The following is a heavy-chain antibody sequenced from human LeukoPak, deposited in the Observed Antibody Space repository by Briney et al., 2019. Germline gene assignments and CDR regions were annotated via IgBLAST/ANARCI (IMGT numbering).Heavy chain of an antibody. CDR2: IKQDGSEK. D-gene: IGHD6-19*01. J-gene: IGHJ4*02. Sequence: GGSLRLSCAASGFTFSSYWMSWVRQAPGKGLEWVANIKQDGSEKYYVDSVKGRFTISRDNAKNSLYLQMNSLRAEDTAVYYCATTFPGRAVAGTCYWGQGTLVTVSS. CDR1: GFTFSSYW. V-gene: IGHV3-7*01. CDR3: ATTFPGRAVAGTCY.